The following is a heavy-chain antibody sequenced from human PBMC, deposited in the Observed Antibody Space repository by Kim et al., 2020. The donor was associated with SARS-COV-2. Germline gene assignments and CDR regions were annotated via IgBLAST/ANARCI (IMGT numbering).Heavy chain of an antibody. V-gene: IGHV3-23*01. Sequence: GGSLRLSCAASGFTFSSYVMSWVRQAPGKGLEWVSAISGSGGSTYYADSVKGRFTISRDNSKNTLYLQMNSLRAEDTAVYYCAKVPTIFERDYYYYGMDVWGQGTTVTVSS. J-gene: IGHJ6*02. CDR3: AKVPTIFERDYYYYGMDV. CDR2: ISGSGGST. D-gene: IGHD3-9*01. CDR1: GFTFSSYV.